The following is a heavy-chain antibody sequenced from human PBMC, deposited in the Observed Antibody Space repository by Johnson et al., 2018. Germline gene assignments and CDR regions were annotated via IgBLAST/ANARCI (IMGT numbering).Heavy chain of an antibody. CDR1: GFNFRDYD. V-gene: IGHV3-48*03. D-gene: IGHD2/OR15-2a*01. CDR3: ARRGAGSNTGGNFDY. J-gene: IGHJ4*02. Sequence: VRLQESGGGLVRPGRSLRVSCAASGFNFRDYDMDWVRQAPGKGLEWVAYINTAGTIIYYADSVKGRFTIARDNAKNPLYLQMNSLRAEDRAISYGARRGAGSNTGGNFDYWGQGTLVTVSS. CDR2: INTAGTII.